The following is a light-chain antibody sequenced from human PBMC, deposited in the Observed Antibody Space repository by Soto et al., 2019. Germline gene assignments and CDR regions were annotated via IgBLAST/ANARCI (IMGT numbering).Light chain of an antibody. J-gene: IGLJ1*01. CDR2: DDN. CDR1: SCDVGGYNY. V-gene: IGLV2-14*01. CDR3: CSDSTGSTPSDV. Sequence: QSALTQPASVSGSPGQSVTISCTGTSCDVGGYNYVACHQQHPDKAPKLIIYDDNNRSSGIATRFFGAKSGNTASPTISGRQADDEADYHCCSDSTGSTPSDVFGTGTKLTVL.